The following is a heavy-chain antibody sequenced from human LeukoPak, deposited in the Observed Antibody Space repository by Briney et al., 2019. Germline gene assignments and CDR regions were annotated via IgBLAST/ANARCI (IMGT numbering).Heavy chain of an antibody. CDR2: IYPGDSDT. D-gene: IGHD3-22*01. V-gene: IGHV5-51*01. CDR1: GYSFTSYW. J-gene: IGHJ4*02. Sequence: GESLKISCKGSGYSFTSYWIGWVRQMPGKGLEWMGIIYPGDSDTRYSPSFQGQVTISADKSFNTVYLQWSSLKASDTAMYYCARHDPYYLYDSSAYNYGGIDYWGQGTLVTVSS. CDR3: ARHDPYYLYDSSAYNYGGIDY.